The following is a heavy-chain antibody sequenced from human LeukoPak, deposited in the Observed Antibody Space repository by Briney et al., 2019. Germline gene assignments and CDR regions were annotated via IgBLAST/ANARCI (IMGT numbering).Heavy chain of an antibody. CDR2: INPNSVGT. J-gene: IGHJ5*02. CDR1: GYTFTGYS. Sequence: ASVKVSCKASGYTFTGYSMHWVRQAPGQGLEWMGWINPNSVGTNYAQKSQGRVTMTRDTSISKAYIELSRLRSDDPAVYYCARDGLIAAAGTNWFDPWGQGILVTVSS. CDR3: ARDGLIAAAGTNWFDP. V-gene: IGHV1-2*02. D-gene: IGHD6-13*01.